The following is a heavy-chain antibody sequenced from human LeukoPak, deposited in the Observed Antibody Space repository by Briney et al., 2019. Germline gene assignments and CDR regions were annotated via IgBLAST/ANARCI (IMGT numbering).Heavy chain of an antibody. J-gene: IGHJ6*03. Sequence: GESLKISCKGSGYSFTSYWIGWVRQMPGKGPEWMGIIYPGDSDTRYSPSFQGQVTISADKSISTAYLQWSSLKASDTAMYYCARKPGYYYDSSGYQGYMDVWGKGTTVTVSS. D-gene: IGHD3-22*01. CDR3: ARKPGYYYDSSGYQGYMDV. CDR2: IYPGDSDT. V-gene: IGHV5-51*01. CDR1: GYSFTSYW.